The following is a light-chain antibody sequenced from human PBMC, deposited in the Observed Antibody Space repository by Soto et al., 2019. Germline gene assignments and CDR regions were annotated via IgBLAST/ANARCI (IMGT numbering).Light chain of an antibody. CDR2: YDS. CDR3: QVWDSNSDHGV. CDR1: NIGSKS. V-gene: IGLV3-21*04. Sequence: SSELTQPPSVSVAPGKTARITCGGDNIGSKSVHWYQQKPGQAPVLVIYYDSDRPSGIPERFSGSNSGNTATLTISRVEAGDEADYYCQVWDSNSDHGVFGGGTKLTVL. J-gene: IGLJ3*02.